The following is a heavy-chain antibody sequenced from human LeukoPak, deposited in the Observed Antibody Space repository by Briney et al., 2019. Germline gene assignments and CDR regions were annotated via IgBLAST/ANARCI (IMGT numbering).Heavy chain of an antibody. CDR1: GFTFSSYA. Sequence: QPGGSLRLSCAASGFTFSSYAMSWVRQAPGKGLEWVSVISNSGGSTFYAGSVKGRFTISRDNSKNTLYLQMNSLRAEDTAVYYCAKRASGSGTSLYYFDYWGQGTLVTVSS. D-gene: IGHD3-10*01. V-gene: IGHV3-23*01. J-gene: IGHJ4*02. CDR2: ISNSGGST. CDR3: AKRASGSGTSLYYFDY.